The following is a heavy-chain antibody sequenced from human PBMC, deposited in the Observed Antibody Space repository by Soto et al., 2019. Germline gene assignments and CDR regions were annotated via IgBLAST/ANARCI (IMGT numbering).Heavy chain of an antibody. CDR3: ARDRYCSGGSCYSGYYYYYGMDV. CDR1: GGSFSSYA. J-gene: IGHJ6*02. Sequence: ASVKLSCKASGGSFSSYAISWVRQAPRQGLEWMGWISAYNGNTNYAQKLQGRVTMTTDTSTSTAYMELRSLRSDDTAVYYCARDRYCSGGSCYSGYYYYYGMDVWGQGTTVTVSS. D-gene: IGHD2-15*01. V-gene: IGHV1-18*01. CDR2: ISAYNGNT.